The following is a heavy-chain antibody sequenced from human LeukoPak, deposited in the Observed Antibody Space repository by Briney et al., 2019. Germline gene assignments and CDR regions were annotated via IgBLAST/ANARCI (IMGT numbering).Heavy chain of an antibody. CDR3: ARLVHGATTPQYYFDY. Sequence: SETLSLTCTVSGGSISSSSYYWGWIRQPPGKGLEWIGSIYYSGSTYYNPSLKSRVTISVDTSKNQFSLKLSSVTAADTAVYYCARLVHGATTPQYYFDYWGQGTLVTVSP. CDR2: IYYSGST. D-gene: IGHD1-26*01. J-gene: IGHJ4*02. V-gene: IGHV4-39*01. CDR1: GGSISSSSYY.